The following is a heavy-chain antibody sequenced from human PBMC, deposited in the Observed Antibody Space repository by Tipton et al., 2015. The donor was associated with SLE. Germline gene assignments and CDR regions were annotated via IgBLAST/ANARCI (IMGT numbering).Heavy chain of an antibody. V-gene: IGHV4-59*01. Sequence: TLSLTCTVSGGSISSYYWSWIRQPPGKGLEWIGYIYYSGSTNYNPSLKSRVTISVDTSKNQFSLKLSSVTAADTAVYYCARAAGVTMVQGVGYYFDYWGQGTLVTVSS. J-gene: IGHJ4*02. D-gene: IGHD3-10*01. CDR3: ARAAGVTMVQGVGYYFDY. CDR1: GGSISSYY. CDR2: IYYSGST.